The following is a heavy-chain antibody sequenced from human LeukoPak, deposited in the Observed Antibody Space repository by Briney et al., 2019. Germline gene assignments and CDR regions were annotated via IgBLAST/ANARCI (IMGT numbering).Heavy chain of an antibody. D-gene: IGHD3-22*01. CDR3: AGTQIWCYYDSSGYYPSY. CDR1: GYSISSGYY. V-gene: IGHV4-38-2*01. Sequence: SETLSLTCAVSGYSISSGYYWGWIRQPPGKGLEWIGSIYHSGSTYYNPSLKSRVTISVDTSKNQFSLKLSSVTAADTAVYYCAGTQIWCYYDSSGYYPSYWGQGTLVTVSS. J-gene: IGHJ4*02. CDR2: IYHSGST.